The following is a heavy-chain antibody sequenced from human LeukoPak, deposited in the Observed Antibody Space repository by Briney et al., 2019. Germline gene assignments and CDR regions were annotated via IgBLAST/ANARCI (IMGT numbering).Heavy chain of an antibody. Sequence: SETLSLTCTVSGGSISSSSYYWGWTRQPPGKGLEWLGSIYYSGSTYYNPSLKSRVTISVDTSKNQFSLKLSSVTAADTAVYYCARQLGYCSSTSCYADKVDYWGQGTLVTVSS. CDR1: GGSISSSSYY. D-gene: IGHD2-2*01. J-gene: IGHJ4*02. CDR3: ARQLGYCSSTSCYADKVDY. V-gene: IGHV4-39*01. CDR2: IYYSGST.